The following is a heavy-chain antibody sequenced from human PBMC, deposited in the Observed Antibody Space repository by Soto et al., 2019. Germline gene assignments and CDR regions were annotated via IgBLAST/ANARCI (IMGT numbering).Heavy chain of an antibody. CDR1: GGSFSGYY. D-gene: IGHD6-13*01. CDR3: ARRSSSWYLRAAPYYFDY. V-gene: IGHV4-34*01. Sequence: SETLSLTCAGYGGSFSGYYWSWIRQPPGKGLEWIGEINHSGSTNYNPSLKSRVTISVDTSKNQFSLKLSSVTAADTAVYYCARRSSSWYLRAAPYYFDYWGQGTLVTVSS. CDR2: INHSGST. J-gene: IGHJ4*02.